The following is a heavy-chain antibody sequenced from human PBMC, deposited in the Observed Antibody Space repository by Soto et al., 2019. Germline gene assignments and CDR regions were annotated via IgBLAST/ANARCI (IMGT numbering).Heavy chain of an antibody. D-gene: IGHD5-18*01. J-gene: IGHJ4*02. CDR3: AGGYSSGYNFDY. CDR2: ISSSGSTI. Sequence: GGSLRLSCAASGFTFSSYEMNWVRQAPGKGLEWVSYISSSGSTIYYADSVKGRFTISRDNAKNSLYLQMNSLRAEDTAVYYCAGGYSSGYNFDYWGQGTLVTVSS. CDR1: GFTFSSYE. V-gene: IGHV3-48*03.